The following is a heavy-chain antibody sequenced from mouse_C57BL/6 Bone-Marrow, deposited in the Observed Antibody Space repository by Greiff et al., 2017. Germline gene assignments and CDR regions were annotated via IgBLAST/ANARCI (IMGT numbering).Heavy chain of an antibody. V-gene: IGHV1-55*01. Sequence: VQLQQPGAELVKPGASVKMSCKASGYTFTSYWITWVKQRPGQGLEWIGDIYPGSGSTNYNAKFKSKATLTVDTSSSTAYMQLSSLTSEDSAVYYCARRDYGSSLAMDYWGQGTSVTVSS. J-gene: IGHJ4*01. CDR3: ARRDYGSSLAMDY. CDR2: IYPGSGST. CDR1: GYTFTSYW. D-gene: IGHD1-1*01.